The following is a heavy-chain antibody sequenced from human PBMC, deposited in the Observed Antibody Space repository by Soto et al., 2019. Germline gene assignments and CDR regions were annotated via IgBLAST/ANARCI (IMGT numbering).Heavy chain of an antibody. D-gene: IGHD6-19*01. J-gene: IGHJ4*02. CDR3: ATGHSSGWLLFDY. CDR1: GYTLTELS. CDR2: FDPEDGET. Sequence: ASVKVSCKFSGYTLTELSMHWVRQAPGKGLEWMGGFDPEDGETIYAQKFQGRVTMTEDTSTDTAYMELSSLRSEDTAVYYCATGHSSGWLLFDYWGQGNLVTVSS. V-gene: IGHV1-24*01.